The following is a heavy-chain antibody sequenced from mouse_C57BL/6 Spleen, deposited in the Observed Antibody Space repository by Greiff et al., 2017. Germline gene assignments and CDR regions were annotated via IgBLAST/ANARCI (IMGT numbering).Heavy chain of an antibody. CDR3: AREGDCDYDAWFAY. D-gene: IGHD2-4*01. CDR2: INYDGSST. V-gene: IGHV5-16*01. J-gene: IGHJ3*01. CDR1: GSTFSDYY. Sequence: EVMLVESEGGLVQPGSSMKLSCTASGSTFSDYYIAWFRQVPEKGLEWVEKINYDGSSTYYLDSLKGRFIIPADNAKSILYLQMSSLKSEDTAAYYCAREGDCDYDAWFAYWGQGTLVTVSA.